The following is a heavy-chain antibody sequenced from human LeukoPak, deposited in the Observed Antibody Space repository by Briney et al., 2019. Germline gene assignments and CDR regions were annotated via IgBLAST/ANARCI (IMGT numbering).Heavy chain of an antibody. Sequence: GGSLRLSCAASGFTFSSYWMHWVRQAPGKGLVWVSRINSDGSSTSYADSVKGRFTISRDNAKNTLYLQMNSLRAEDTAVYYCAREQGTYYYDSSGYFDYWGQGTLVTVSS. V-gene: IGHV3-74*01. CDR2: INSDGSST. J-gene: IGHJ4*02. CDR1: GFTFSSYW. CDR3: AREQGTYYYDSSGYFDY. D-gene: IGHD3-22*01.